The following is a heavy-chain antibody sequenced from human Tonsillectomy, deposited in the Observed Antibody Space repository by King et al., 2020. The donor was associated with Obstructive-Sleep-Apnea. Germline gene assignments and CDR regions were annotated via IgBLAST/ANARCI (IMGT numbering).Heavy chain of an antibody. V-gene: IGHV7-4-1*02. CDR3: GREERNWFDP. CDR2: INSYTGNT. CDR1: GYTFTNYP. Sequence: VQLVESGSELKKPGASVKVSCKASGYTFTNYPINWVRQAPGQGLEWMGWINSYTGNTTYAQGFTGRFVFSLDTSFSTAYLQISSLKAEDTAVYYCGREERNWFDPWGQGTLVTVSS. J-gene: IGHJ5*02. D-gene: IGHD1-1*01.